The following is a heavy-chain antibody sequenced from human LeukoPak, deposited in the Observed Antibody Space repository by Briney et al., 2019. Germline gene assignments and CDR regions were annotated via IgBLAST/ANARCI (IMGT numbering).Heavy chain of an antibody. CDR1: GGSISSGGYS. CDR3: ARQAHTYYYDSSGYPHFDD. CDR2: IYHSGST. V-gene: IGHV4-30-2*01. Sequence: PSQTLSLTCAVSGGSISSGGYSWSWIRQPPGKGLEWIGYIYHSGSTYYNPSLKSRVTISVDRSKNQFSLKLSSVTAADTALYYCARQAHTYYYDSSGYPHFDDWGQGTLVTVSS. D-gene: IGHD3-22*01. J-gene: IGHJ4*02.